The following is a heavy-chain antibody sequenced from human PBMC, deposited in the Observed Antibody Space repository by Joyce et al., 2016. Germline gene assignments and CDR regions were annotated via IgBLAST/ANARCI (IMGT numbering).Heavy chain of an antibody. CDR3: AVRAGTYSFDC. CDR2: INSGSSSI. Sequence: DVQLVESGGGLVQPGGSLRLSCVASGLTFSDYSMNWVRQAPGKVLEWVSYINSGSSSIYYADTVKGRFTISRDNAKNSLYLQMNSLGAEDTAVYYCAVRAGTYSFDCWGQGTLVTVSS. D-gene: IGHD1-1*01. CDR1: GLTFSDYS. V-gene: IGHV3-48*04. J-gene: IGHJ4*02.